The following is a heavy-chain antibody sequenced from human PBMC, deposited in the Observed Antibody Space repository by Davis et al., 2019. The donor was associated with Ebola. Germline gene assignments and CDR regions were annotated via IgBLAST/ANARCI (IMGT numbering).Heavy chain of an antibody. D-gene: IGHD6-19*01. V-gene: IGHV3-33*06. CDR2: IWYDGSNK. Sequence: PGGSLRLSCAASGFTFSSYGMHWVRQAPGKGLEWVAVIWYDGSNKYYADSVKGRFTISRDNSKKTLYLQMNSLRAEDTAVYYCAKDVGLAGSSVRGFDYWGQGTLVTVSS. J-gene: IGHJ4*02. CDR3: AKDVGLAGSSVRGFDY. CDR1: GFTFSSYG.